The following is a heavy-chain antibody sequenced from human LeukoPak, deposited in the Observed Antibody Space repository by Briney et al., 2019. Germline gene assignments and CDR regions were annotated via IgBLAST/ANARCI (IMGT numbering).Heavy chain of an antibody. V-gene: IGHV3-30*18. CDR3: AKGWDRDVLLWFGELIS. CDR1: GFTFSSYG. J-gene: IGHJ4*02. CDR2: ISYDGSNK. Sequence: GRSLRLSCAASGFTFSSYGMHWVRQAPGKGLEWVAVISYDGSNKYYADSVKGRFTISRDNSKNTLYLQMNSLRAEDTAVYYCAKGWDRDVLLWFGELISWGQGTLVTVSS. D-gene: IGHD3-10*01.